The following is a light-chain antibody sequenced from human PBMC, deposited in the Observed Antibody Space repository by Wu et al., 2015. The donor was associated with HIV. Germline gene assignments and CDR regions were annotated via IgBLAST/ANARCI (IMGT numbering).Light chain of an antibody. CDR3: QQRSDWLGT. V-gene: IGKV3-11*01. CDR2: DAS. CDR1: ESISSS. Sequence: EIVLTQSPATLSLSPGERATLSCRASESISSSLAWYQQKPGQAPRLLIFDASNRATGIPPRFSGSASGTDFTLTISSLEPEDFAVYFCQQRSDWLGTFGQGTKLEIK. J-gene: IGKJ1*01.